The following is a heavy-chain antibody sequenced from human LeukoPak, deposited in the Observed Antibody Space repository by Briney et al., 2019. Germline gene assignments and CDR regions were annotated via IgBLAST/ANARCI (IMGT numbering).Heavy chain of an antibody. CDR2: ISSSSSYI. Sequence: PGGSLRLSCAASGFTFSSYRMNWVRQAPGKGLEWVSSISSSSSYIYYADSVEGRITVSRDNAKNSLYLQMNSLRAEDTAIYYCGRDMELSTWGLGTLVTVSS. D-gene: IGHD3-16*02. V-gene: IGHV3-21*04. CDR3: GRDMELST. CDR1: GFTFSSYR. J-gene: IGHJ3*01.